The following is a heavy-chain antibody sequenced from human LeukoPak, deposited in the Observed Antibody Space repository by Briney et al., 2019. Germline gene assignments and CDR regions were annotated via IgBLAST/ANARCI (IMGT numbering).Heavy chain of an antibody. J-gene: IGHJ4*02. Sequence: ASVKVSCKASGYTFTGSYIHWVRQAPGQGLEWMGWINPDSGVTKYAQNFQGRVTMTRDTSISTASMETRSLKSDDTAVYYCARDFGSSSAWYEFDYWGQGTLVTVSS. V-gene: IGHV1-2*02. CDR2: INPDSGVT. CDR1: GYTFTGSY. CDR3: ARDFGSSSAWYEFDY. D-gene: IGHD6-19*01.